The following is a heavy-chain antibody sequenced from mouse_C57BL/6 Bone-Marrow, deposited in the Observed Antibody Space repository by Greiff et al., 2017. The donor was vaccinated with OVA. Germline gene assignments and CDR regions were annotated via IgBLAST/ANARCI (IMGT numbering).Heavy chain of an antibody. D-gene: IGHD1-2*01. Sequence: QVQLQQPGAELVMPGASVKLSCKASGYTFTSYWMHLVKQRPGPGLEWIGEIDPSDSYTNYNQKFKGKSTLTVDKSSSTAYMQLSSLTSEDSAVYYCARGGKILRPFAYWGQGTLVTVSA. J-gene: IGHJ3*01. CDR1: GYTFTSYW. V-gene: IGHV1-69*01. CDR2: IDPSDSYT. CDR3: ARGGKILRPFAY.